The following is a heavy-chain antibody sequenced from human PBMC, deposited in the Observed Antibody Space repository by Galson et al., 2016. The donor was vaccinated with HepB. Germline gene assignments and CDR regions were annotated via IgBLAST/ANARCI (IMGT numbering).Heavy chain of an antibody. V-gene: IGHV3-33*01. CDR2: IWYDGSNK. Sequence: SLRLSCAASGFTFSTYGIHWVRQAPGKGLEWVAVIWYDGSNKYYGDSVKGRFTISRDNSKNTVYLQMSSLRAEDTAVYYCARGFAVPGRIDYWGQGTLVTVSS. CDR1: GFTFSTYG. D-gene: IGHD2-2*01. J-gene: IGHJ4*02. CDR3: ARGFAVPGRIDY.